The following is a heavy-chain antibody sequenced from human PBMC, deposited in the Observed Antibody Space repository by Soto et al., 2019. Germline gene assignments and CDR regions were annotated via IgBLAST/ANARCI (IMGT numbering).Heavy chain of an antibody. Sequence: ASVKVSCKVSGYTLTELSMHWVRQAPGKGLEWMGGFDPEDGETIYAQKFQGRVTMTEDTSTDTAYMELSSLRSEDTAVYYCATLAAAGSGFYWFDPWGQGTLVTVSS. V-gene: IGHV1-24*01. CDR3: ATLAAAGSGFYWFDP. CDR2: FDPEDGET. J-gene: IGHJ5*02. CDR1: GYTLTELS. D-gene: IGHD6-13*01.